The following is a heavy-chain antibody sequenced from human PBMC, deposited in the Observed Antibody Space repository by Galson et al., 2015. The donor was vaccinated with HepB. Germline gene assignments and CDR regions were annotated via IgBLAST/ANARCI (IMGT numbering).Heavy chain of an antibody. V-gene: IGHV3-48*02. CDR3: VGSQSYYGSGSAWPFHFDY. J-gene: IGHJ4*02. CDR1: GFTFSSYS. D-gene: IGHD3-10*01. Sequence: SLRLSCAASGFTFSSYSMNWVRQAPGKGLEWVSYISSSSSTIYYADSVKGRFTISRDNAKNSLYLQMNSLRDEDKAVYYCVGSQSYYGSGSAWPFHFDYWGQGTLVTVSS. CDR2: ISSSSSTI.